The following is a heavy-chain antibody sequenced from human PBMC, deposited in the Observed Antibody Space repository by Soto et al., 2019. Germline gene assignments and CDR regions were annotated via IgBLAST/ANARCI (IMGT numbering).Heavy chain of an antibody. V-gene: IGHV3-23*01. J-gene: IGHJ6*02. Sequence: RLSWAASGFTFSSYAMSWVRQAPGKGLEWVSAISGSGGSTYYADSVKGRFTISRDNSKNTLYLQMNSLRAEDTAVYYCAKDQRYDFWSPRSYGMDVWGQGTTVTVSS. D-gene: IGHD3-3*01. CDR2: ISGSGGST. CDR3: AKDQRYDFWSPRSYGMDV. CDR1: GFTFSSYA.